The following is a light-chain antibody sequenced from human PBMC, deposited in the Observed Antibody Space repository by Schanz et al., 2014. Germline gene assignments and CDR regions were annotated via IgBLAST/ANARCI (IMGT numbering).Light chain of an antibody. CDR3: SSNGGVNIYV. CDR1: SSDIGAAHD. CDR2: RNI. J-gene: IGLJ1*01. V-gene: IGLV1-40*01. Sequence: QSVLTQPPSVSGAPGQRVTISCTGSSSDIGAAHDVHWYQQLPGTAPKLLIYRNIHRPSGVPDRFSGSKSGTSASLAITGLQAEDEADYYCSSNGGVNIYVFGTGTKLTVL.